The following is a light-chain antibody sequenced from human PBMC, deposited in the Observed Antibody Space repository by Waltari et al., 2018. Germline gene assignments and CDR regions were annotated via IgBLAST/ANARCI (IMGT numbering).Light chain of an antibody. CDR3: AAVDDTLGGHYV. CDR2: TNN. CDR1: HSNIGTNS. J-gene: IGLJ1*01. V-gene: IGLV1-47*01. Sequence: QSVLTPSPSASATPGQTLSISCSGSHSNIGTNSVHWYQQVPGTAPKLLIHTNNQRPLGVPIRYCGSRSGTSSSLAISGLRSEDEVDYYCAAVDDTLGGHYVFGPGTKVTVL.